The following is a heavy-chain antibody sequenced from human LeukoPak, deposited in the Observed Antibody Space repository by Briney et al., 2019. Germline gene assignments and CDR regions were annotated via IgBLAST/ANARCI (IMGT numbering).Heavy chain of an antibody. V-gene: IGHV4-59*01. CDR2: IYYSGST. Sequence: SETLSLTCAIYSESFSGYFWSWIRQPPGKGLEWIGYIYYSGSTNYNPSLKSRVTISVDTSKNQFSLRLSSVTAADTAVYYCARVTGYMIEDYFDYWGQGTLVTVSS. D-gene: IGHD3-22*01. J-gene: IGHJ4*02. CDR3: ARVTGYMIEDYFDY. CDR1: SESFSGYF.